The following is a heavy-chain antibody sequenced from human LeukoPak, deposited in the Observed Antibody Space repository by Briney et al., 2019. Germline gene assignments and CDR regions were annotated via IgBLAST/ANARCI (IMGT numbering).Heavy chain of an antibody. Sequence: SETLSLTCTVPGGSISSYYWSWIRQPAGKGLEWMGRIYTSGSTNYNPSLKSRVTMSVDTSKDQFSLKLSSVTAADTAVYYCATTMVRGVIIRDYWGQGTLVTVSS. CDR3: ATTMVRGVIIRDY. D-gene: IGHD3-10*01. J-gene: IGHJ4*02. CDR2: IYTSGST. CDR1: GGSISSYY. V-gene: IGHV4-4*07.